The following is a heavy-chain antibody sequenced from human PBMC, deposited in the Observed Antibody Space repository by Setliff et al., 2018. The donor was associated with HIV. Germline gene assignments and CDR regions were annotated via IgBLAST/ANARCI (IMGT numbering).Heavy chain of an antibody. Sequence: GSLRLSCAASGFTFSSYWMSWVRQAPGKGLEWVANINEGGSDQYYVDSVKGRFTISRDNAKNSLYLQMNSLRAEDTAIYYCAKDEGYTYSSGWYSHYWGQGTLVTVSS. J-gene: IGHJ4*02. CDR1: GFTFSSYW. CDR3: AKDEGYTYSSGWYSHY. D-gene: IGHD6-19*01. V-gene: IGHV3-7*03. CDR2: INEGGSDQ.